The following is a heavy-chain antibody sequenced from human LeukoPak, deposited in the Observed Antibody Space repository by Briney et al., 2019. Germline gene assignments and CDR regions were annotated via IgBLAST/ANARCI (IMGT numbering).Heavy chain of an antibody. CDR2: MNPNSGNT. J-gene: IGHJ6*03. CDR3: ARGRGPAADPGPYSMAV. Sequence: GASVKVSCKASGYTVTSYGINWGRQAKGQGQGWKGWMNPNSGNTGYAQKFPGRVTITSTTPITTAYMELRSLRSQDPAVYYRARGRGPAADPGPYSMAVWGEGTPFTVSS. V-gene: IGHV1-8*01. D-gene: IGHD6-13*01. CDR1: GYTVTSYG.